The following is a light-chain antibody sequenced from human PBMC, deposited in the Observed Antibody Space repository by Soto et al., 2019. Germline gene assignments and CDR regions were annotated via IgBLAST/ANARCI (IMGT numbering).Light chain of an antibody. CDR1: SSNIGGNS. CDR3: ATWDGSLWV. J-gene: IGLJ3*02. V-gene: IGLV1-51*01. CDR2: DDD. Sequence: QSVMTQPPSVSAAPGQRVTISCSGSSSNIGGNSVSWYQQLPGTAPKLLIYDDDKRPSGIPDRFSGSKSGTSATLGITGFQSGDEGDYYCATWDGSLWVFGGGTKLTVL.